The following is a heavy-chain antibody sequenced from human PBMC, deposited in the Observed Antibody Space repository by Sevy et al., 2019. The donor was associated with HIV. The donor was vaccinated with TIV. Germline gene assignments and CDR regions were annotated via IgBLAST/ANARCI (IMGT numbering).Heavy chain of an antibody. CDR2: IKQDAGQK. CDR1: GFTFSKYW. D-gene: IGHD1-7*01. Sequence: WGCLRLSCAASGFTFSKYWMGWVRQAPGKGLERVANIKQDAGQKYYVDSVKGRFTISRVNAKNSLYLQINSLRAEDTAVYFCARDHGNYYFHYWGQGTLVTVSS. J-gene: IGHJ4*02. CDR3: ARDHGNYYFHY. V-gene: IGHV3-7*01.